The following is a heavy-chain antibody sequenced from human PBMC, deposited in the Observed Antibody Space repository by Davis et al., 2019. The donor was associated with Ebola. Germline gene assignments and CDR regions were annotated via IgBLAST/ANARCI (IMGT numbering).Heavy chain of an antibody. Sequence: ASVKVSCKASGGTFSSYAISWVRQAPGQGLEWMGWISAYNGNTNYAQKLQGRVTMTTDTSTSTAYMELSSLRSEDTAVYYCARDRGRTYYYDSSGYYYLDYWGQGTLVTVSS. V-gene: IGHV1-18*01. J-gene: IGHJ4*02. CDR2: ISAYNGNT. D-gene: IGHD3-22*01. CDR1: GGTFSSYA. CDR3: ARDRGRTYYYDSSGYYYLDY.